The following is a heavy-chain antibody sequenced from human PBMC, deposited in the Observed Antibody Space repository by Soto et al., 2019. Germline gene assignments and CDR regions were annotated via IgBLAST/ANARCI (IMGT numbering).Heavy chain of an antibody. Sequence: SETLSLTCTVSGGSISSSSYYRGWILHPPGKGLEWIGSIYYSVCTYYNPSLKSRVTISVDKSKNQFSMKLSAVTAADTAVYNCARLSIAARPDDYWGQGNLVT. V-gene: IGHV4-39*01. CDR2: IYYSVCT. J-gene: IGHJ4*02. D-gene: IGHD6-6*01. CDR1: GGSISSSSYY. CDR3: ARLSIAARPDDY.